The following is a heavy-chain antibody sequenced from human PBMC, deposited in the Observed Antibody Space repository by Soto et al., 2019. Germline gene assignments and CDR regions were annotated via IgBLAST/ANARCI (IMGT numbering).Heavy chain of an antibody. J-gene: IGHJ4*02. CDR3: ARPSSSWYFFIDY. D-gene: IGHD6-13*01. V-gene: IGHV3-48*01. Sequence: GGSLRLSCAASGFTFSSYSMNWVRQAPGKGLEWVSYISSSSSTIYYADSVKGRFTISRDNAKNSLYLQMNSLRAEDTAVYYCARPSSSWYFFIDYWGQGTLVTVSS. CDR2: ISSSSSTI. CDR1: GFTFSSYS.